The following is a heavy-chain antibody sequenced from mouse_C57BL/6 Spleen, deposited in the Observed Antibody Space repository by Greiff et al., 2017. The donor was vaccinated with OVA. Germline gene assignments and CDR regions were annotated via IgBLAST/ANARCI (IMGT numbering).Heavy chain of an antibody. J-gene: IGHJ2*01. CDR3: ARPRFTTVVAMDY. CDR2: INPNNGGT. V-gene: IGHV1-22*01. D-gene: IGHD1-1*01. CDR1: GYTFTDYN. Sequence: VQLQQSGPELVKPGASVKMSCKASGYTFTDYNMHWVKQSHGKSLEWIGYINPNNGGTSSNQKFKGKATLTVNKTSSTAYREPLSLTSEDSAVYYIARPRFTTVVAMDYWGQGTTLTVSS.